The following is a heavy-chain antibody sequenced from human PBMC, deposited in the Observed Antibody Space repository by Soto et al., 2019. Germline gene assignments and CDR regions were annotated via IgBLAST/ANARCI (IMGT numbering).Heavy chain of an antibody. CDR2: IYYSGNT. D-gene: IGHD5-18*01. V-gene: IGHV4-39*07. CDR3: ARGYGRNFDY. CDR1: GGSISSSSYY. Sequence: PSETLSLTCTVSGGSISSSSYYWGWIRQPPGKGLEWIGNIYYSGNTYYNPSLKSRVTISVDTSKNQFSLKLSSVTAADTAVYYCARGYGRNFDYWGQGTLVTVSS. J-gene: IGHJ4*02.